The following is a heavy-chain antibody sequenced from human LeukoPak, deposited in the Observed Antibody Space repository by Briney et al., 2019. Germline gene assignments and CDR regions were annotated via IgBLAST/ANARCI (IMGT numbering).Heavy chain of an antibody. CDR3: ARVSRDGYNYGY. V-gene: IGHV1-69*04. Sequence: SVKVSCKASGGTFSSYAISWVRQAPGQGLEWMGRIIPILGIANYAQKFQGRVTITADKSTSTAYMELSSLRSEDTAVYYCARVSRDGYNYGYWGQGTLVTVSS. D-gene: IGHD5-24*01. CDR1: GGTFSSYA. CDR2: IIPILGIA. J-gene: IGHJ4*02.